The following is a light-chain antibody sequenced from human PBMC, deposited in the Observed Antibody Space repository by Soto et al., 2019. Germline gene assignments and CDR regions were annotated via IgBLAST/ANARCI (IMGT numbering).Light chain of an antibody. Sequence: EIVMTQSPATLSVSPGERATLSCRASQSVSSNLAWYQQKPGQAPRLLIYGASTRATGIPARFSGSGSGTEFTVTISSLQSEDSAVYYCQQYNNWPPLYTFGQGTKLEIK. J-gene: IGKJ2*01. CDR2: GAS. V-gene: IGKV3-15*01. CDR1: QSVSSN. CDR3: QQYNNWPPLYT.